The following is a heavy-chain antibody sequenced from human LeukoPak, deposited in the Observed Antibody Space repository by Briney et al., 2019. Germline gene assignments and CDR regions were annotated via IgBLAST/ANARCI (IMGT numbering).Heavy chain of an antibody. D-gene: IGHD1-26*01. Sequence: GGSLRLSCAASGLTFSNFGMHWVRQAPGKGLEWVAFVRYDGSNRYNADSVKGRFTISRDNSKNTLYLQMNSLRAEDTAVHYCAKESGSYSFFADYWGQGTLVTVSS. V-gene: IGHV3-30*02. CDR3: AKESGSYSFFADY. CDR2: VRYDGSNR. CDR1: GLTFSNFG. J-gene: IGHJ4*02.